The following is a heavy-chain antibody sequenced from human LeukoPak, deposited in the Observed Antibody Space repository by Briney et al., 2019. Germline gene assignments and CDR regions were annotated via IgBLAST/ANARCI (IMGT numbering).Heavy chain of an antibody. Sequence: GGSLRLSCAASGFTFSSYWMSWVRQAPGKGLEWVANIKQDGSEKYCVDSVKGRFTISRDNAKNSLYLQMNSLRAEDTAVYYCAREAGVSSWYEPDVYYYYYGMDVWGQGTTVTVSS. V-gene: IGHV3-7*01. CDR2: IKQDGSEK. J-gene: IGHJ6*02. D-gene: IGHD6-13*01. CDR3: AREAGVSSWYEPDVYYYYYGMDV. CDR1: GFTFSSYW.